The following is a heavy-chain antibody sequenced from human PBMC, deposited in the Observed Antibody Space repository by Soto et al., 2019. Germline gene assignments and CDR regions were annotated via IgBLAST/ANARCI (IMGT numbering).Heavy chain of an antibody. J-gene: IGHJ6*02. CDR3: ARHGYSSSSAYYYYYGMDV. V-gene: IGHV5-51*01. Sequence: GESLKISCMGSGYKVSTWHNFTSYWIAWVRQMPGKGLEWMGIIYPGDSDTRYSPSFQGQVTISADKSINTAYLQWSSLKASDTAMYYCARHGYSSSSAYYYYYGMDVWGQGTTVTVSS. CDR2: IYPGDSDT. D-gene: IGHD6-6*01. CDR1: GYKVSTWHNFTSYW.